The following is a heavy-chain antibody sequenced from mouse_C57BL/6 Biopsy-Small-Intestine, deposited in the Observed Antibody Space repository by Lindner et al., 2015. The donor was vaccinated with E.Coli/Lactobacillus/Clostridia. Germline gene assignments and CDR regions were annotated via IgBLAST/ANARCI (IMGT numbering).Heavy chain of an antibody. CDR3: ARSDDGSFAY. V-gene: IGHV1-42*01. CDR1: GYSFTGDY. Sequence: VQLQESGPELGKPGASVKISCKASGYSFTGDYMNWVKQSPEKSLELIGEINPSTGDATYNQKFKAKATLTVDKSSSTAYMQLKSLTSEDSAVYYCARSDDGSFAYWGQGTLVTVSA. CDR2: INPSTGDA. D-gene: IGHD2-3*01. J-gene: IGHJ3*01.